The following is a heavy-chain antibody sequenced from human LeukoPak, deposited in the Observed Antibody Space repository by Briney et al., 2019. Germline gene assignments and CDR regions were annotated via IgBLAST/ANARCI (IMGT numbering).Heavy chain of an antibody. CDR1: GFTFNSFS. V-gene: IGHV3-30-3*01. CDR3: ARDWWGYSSSWGLFDY. J-gene: IGHJ4*02. CDR2: ISYDGSTK. D-gene: IGHD6-13*01. Sequence: GGSLRLSCATSGFTFNSFSMHWVRQAPGKGLEWVAIISYDGSTKSYSDSVKGRFTISGDNSKNTVYLQMNSLKTEDTAVYYCARDWWGYSSSWGLFDYWGQGTLVTVSS.